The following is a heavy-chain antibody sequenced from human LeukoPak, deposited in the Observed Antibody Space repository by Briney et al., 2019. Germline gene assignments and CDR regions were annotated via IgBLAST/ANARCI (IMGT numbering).Heavy chain of an antibody. D-gene: IGHD3-22*01. Sequence: SETLSLTCTVSGGSISSYYWSWIRQPPGKGLEWIGEINHSGSTNYNPSLKSRVTTSVDTSKNQFSLKLSSVTAADTAVYYCARGRDGYYDSSGKRRAFDYWGQGTLVTVSS. CDR1: GGSISSYY. CDR3: ARGRDGYYDSSGKRRAFDY. V-gene: IGHV4-34*01. J-gene: IGHJ4*02. CDR2: INHSGST.